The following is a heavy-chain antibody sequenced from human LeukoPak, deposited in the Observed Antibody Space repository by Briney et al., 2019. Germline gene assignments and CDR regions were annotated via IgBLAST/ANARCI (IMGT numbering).Heavy chain of an antibody. CDR3: ARGPWYSGSGSSDGFDI. Sequence: PGGSLRLSCAASAFTVSSNYMSWVRQAPGKGLHWVSNIYNDGRTFYAESVKGRFTISRDNSKNTLHLQMNNLRVEDTAVYYCARGPWYSGSGSSDGFDIWGQGTLVTVSS. D-gene: IGHD3-10*01. V-gene: IGHV3-66*01. J-gene: IGHJ3*02. CDR1: AFTVSSNY. CDR2: IYNDGRT.